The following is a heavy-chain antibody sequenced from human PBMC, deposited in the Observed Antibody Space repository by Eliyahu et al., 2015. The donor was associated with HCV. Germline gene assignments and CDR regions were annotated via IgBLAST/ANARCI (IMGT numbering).Heavy chain of an antibody. J-gene: IGHJ3*01. CDR3: AREDGGQSGAYDALDV. CDR1: GFXFSSYS. Sequence: EVQVVESGGGLVETGGSLRLSCAASGFXFSSYSMNWVRQGPGKGLEWLSYISSGSTTIYYADSVKGRFTISRDNAKNSLYLQMSSLRAEDTAVYYCAREDGGQSGAYDALDVWGQGTRVTVSS. CDR2: ISSGSTTI. V-gene: IGHV3-48*01. D-gene: IGHD1-26*01.